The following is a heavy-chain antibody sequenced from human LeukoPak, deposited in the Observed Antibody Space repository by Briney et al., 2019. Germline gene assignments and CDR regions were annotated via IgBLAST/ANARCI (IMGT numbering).Heavy chain of an antibody. Sequence: PGGSLRLSCVASGFTLKNAWMSWVRQAPGKGLEWVGRIRSKTDGGTTDYAAPVKGRFTISRDDSKNTLYLQMNSLKTEDTAVYYCATGTEQQWLSLDYWGQGTLVTVSS. CDR2: IRSKTDGGTT. D-gene: IGHD6-19*01. J-gene: IGHJ4*02. V-gene: IGHV3-15*01. CDR1: GFTLKNAW. CDR3: ATGTEQQWLSLDY.